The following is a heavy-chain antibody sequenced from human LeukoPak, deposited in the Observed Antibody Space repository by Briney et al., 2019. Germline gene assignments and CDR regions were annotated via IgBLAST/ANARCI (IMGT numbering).Heavy chain of an antibody. CDR3: ATFITMLSIGNWFDP. V-gene: IGHV3-66*02. D-gene: IGHD3-10*02. CDR1: GFTVSSNY. Sequence: GGYLRLSCAASGFTVSSNYMSWVRQAPGKGLEWVSVIYSGGSTYYADSVKGGFTISRNNSKHSLYLQMNSLRAKDTAVYYCATFITMLSIGNWFDPWGQGSLVTVSS. CDR2: IYSGGST. J-gene: IGHJ5*02.